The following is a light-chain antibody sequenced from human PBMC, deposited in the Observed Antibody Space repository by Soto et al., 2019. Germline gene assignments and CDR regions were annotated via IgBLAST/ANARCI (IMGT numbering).Light chain of an antibody. Sequence: DIVLTQSPSTLSASLGDRVTISCRASQALNTGLAWYQHKPGKAPRLLIYPTSTRPAGVPSRFSGWRSETEFTLTISDVQPEDFAVYYCLQRKSWPRTFGQGTKVDIK. J-gene: IGKJ1*01. CDR3: LQRKSWPRT. V-gene: IGKV3-11*01. CDR1: QALNTG. CDR2: PTS.